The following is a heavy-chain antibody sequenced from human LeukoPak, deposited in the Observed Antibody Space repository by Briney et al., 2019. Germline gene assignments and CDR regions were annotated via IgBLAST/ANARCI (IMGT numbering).Heavy chain of an antibody. CDR2: IYYSGST. D-gene: IGHD5-12*01. CDR3: ARGVSATTLNPDAFDI. V-gene: IGHV4-39*01. CDR1: GGSISSSSYY. J-gene: IGHJ3*02. Sequence: SSETLSLTCTVSGGSISSSSYYWGWIRQPPGKGLEWIGSIYYSGSTYYNPSLKSRVTISVDTSKNQFSLKLSSVTAADTAVYYCARGVSATTLNPDAFDIWGQGTMVTVSS.